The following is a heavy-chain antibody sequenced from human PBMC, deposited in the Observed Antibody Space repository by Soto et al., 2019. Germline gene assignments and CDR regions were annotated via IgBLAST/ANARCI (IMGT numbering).Heavy chain of an antibody. CDR1: GGSISSYY. CDR2: IYYSGST. CDR3: ARVGEGSQTTPPKPNNYYYYYMDV. J-gene: IGHJ6*03. V-gene: IGHV4-59*01. Sequence: SETLSLTCTVSGGSISSYYWSWIRQPPGKGLEWIGYIYYSGSTNYNPSLKSRVTISVDTSKNQFSLKLSSVTAADTAVYYCARVGEGSQTTPPKPNNYYYYYMDVWGKGTTVTVSS. D-gene: IGHD1-1*01.